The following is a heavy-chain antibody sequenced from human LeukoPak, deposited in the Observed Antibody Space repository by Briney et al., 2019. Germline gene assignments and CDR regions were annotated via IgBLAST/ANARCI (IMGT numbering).Heavy chain of an antibody. D-gene: IGHD1-26*01. CDR3: ARLSVSPHPPFDY. Sequence: SETLSLTCTVSGDSIWRGGHYWTWIRQHPGKGLEFIGYIYYNGRNYHNPSLKSRATISVDTSKNQFSLKLRSVTAADTAVYYCARLSVSPHPPFDYWGQGTLVTVSS. CDR2: IYYNGRN. J-gene: IGHJ4*02. V-gene: IGHV4-31*03. CDR1: GDSIWRGGHY.